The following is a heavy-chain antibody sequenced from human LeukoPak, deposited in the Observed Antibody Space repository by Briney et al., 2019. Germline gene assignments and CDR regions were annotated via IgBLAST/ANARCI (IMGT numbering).Heavy chain of an antibody. CDR3: AKVRYSSSWYRWFDP. CDR1: GFTFSSYA. J-gene: IGHJ5*02. CDR2: ISGSGGST. V-gene: IGHV3-23*01. Sequence: PGGSLRLSCAASGFTFSSYAMSWVRQAPGKGLEWVSAISGSGGSTYYADSVKGRFTISRDNSKNTLYLQMNSLRAEDTAVYYCAKVRYSSSWYRWFDPWGQGTLVTVSS. D-gene: IGHD6-13*01.